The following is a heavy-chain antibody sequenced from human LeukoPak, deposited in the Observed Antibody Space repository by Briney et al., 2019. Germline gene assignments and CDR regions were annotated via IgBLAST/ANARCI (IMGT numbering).Heavy chain of an antibody. CDR3: ARQRCSDYCYYGMDV. J-gene: IGHJ6*02. Sequence: GESLKISCKGSGYSFTSYWIGWVRQMPGKGLEWMGIIYPGDSDTRYSPSFQGQVTISADKSISTAYLQWSSLKASDTAMYYCARQRCSDYCYYGMDVWGQGTTVTVSS. CDR2: IYPGDSDT. CDR1: GYSFTSYW. D-gene: IGHD5-24*01. V-gene: IGHV5-51*01.